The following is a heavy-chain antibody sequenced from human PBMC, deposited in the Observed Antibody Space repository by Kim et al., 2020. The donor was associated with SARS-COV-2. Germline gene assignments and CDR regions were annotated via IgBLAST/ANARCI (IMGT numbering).Heavy chain of an antibody. V-gene: IGHV4-59*08. Sequence: PSLKSRVTISVDTSKNQFSRKRTSGTATDTAVYYCARHLYCSGGSCYFDYWGQGTLVTVSS. D-gene: IGHD2-15*01. J-gene: IGHJ4*02. CDR3: ARHLYCSGGSCYFDY.